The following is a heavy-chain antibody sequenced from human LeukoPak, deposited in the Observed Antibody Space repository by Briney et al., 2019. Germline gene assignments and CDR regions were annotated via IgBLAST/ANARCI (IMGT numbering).Heavy chain of an antibody. V-gene: IGHV3-53*01. CDR2: IYNDGYT. D-gene: IGHD2-21*02. Sequence: GGSLRLSCAVSGFTVSSNHMSWVRQAPGKGLEWVSVIYNDGYTYYTDSVKGRFTISRDNSKNTIFLQMNSLRAEDTAMYYCARDREVVTARAQMDIWGKGTTVTVSS. CDR3: ARDREVVTARAQMDI. J-gene: IGHJ6*04. CDR1: GFTVSSNH.